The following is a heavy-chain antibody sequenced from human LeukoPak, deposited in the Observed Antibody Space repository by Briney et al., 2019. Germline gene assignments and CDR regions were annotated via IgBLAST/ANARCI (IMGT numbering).Heavy chain of an antibody. CDR1: GDSISTYY. Sequence: PSETLSLTCSVSGDSISTYYWSWIRQPPGKGLEWIGYIYDSGSTNDNPSLKSRVTMSLDTSRNQFSLRLTSVTAADTAVYYCARGRGWLPEYWGQGTLVTVSS. D-gene: IGHD3-22*01. J-gene: IGHJ4*02. CDR2: IYDSGST. V-gene: IGHV4-59*08. CDR3: ARGRGWLPEY.